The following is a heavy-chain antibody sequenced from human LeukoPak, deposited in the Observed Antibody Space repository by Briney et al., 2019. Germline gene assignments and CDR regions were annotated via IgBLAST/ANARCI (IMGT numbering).Heavy chain of an antibody. CDR1: GFTFCSYE. J-gene: IGHJ4*02. CDR2: ISSSGSTI. D-gene: IGHD3-22*01. V-gene: IGHV3-48*03. CDR3: ARAHYYDSSGLDF. Sequence: PGGSLRLSCAASGFTFCSYEMNWVRQAPGKGLEWVSYISSSGSTIYYADSLKGRFTISRDNAKNSLYLQMNSLRAEDTAVYYCARAHYYDSSGLDFWGQGTLVTVSS.